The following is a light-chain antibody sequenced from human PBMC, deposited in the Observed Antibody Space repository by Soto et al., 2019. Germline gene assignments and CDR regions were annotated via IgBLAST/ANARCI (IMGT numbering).Light chain of an antibody. V-gene: IGKV1-5*01. CDR3: QQYSSLYT. J-gene: IGKJ2*01. Sequence: DIQMTQSPSTLSASVGDRVTITCRASQSISSWLAWYQQKPGRAPNLLIYDASHLERGVPSRFSGSGSGTDFTLTISSLPPDDFATYYCQQYSSLYTFGQGTKLEIK. CDR1: QSISSW. CDR2: DAS.